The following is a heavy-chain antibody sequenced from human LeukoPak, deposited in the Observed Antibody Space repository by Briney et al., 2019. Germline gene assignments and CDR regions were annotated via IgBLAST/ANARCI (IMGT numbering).Heavy chain of an antibody. D-gene: IGHD1-14*01. CDR3: AARNY. CDR2: IYSRGAT. Sequence: GGSLRLSCAASGFSVSNNYMSWVRQAPGKGLEGVSVIYSRGATYYADSVKGRYTISRDNSKNTLYLQMNSLRVEDTAVYYCAARNYWGQGTLVTVSS. J-gene: IGHJ4*02. CDR1: GFSVSNNY. V-gene: IGHV3-53*01.